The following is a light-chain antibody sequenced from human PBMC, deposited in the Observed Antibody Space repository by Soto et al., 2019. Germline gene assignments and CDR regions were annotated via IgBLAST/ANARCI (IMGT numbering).Light chain of an antibody. V-gene: IGKV1-9*01. CDR1: QGISSY. CDR2: AAS. CDR3: QQLYLYPYT. J-gene: IGKJ2*01. Sequence: DVQLTQSPSFLSASVGDRVTISCRASQGISSYLAWYQQKPGKAPKLLICAASTLQSGVPSRFSGSGSGTDFTLTISSLQPEDFATYSCQQLYLYPYTFGQGTKVEIK.